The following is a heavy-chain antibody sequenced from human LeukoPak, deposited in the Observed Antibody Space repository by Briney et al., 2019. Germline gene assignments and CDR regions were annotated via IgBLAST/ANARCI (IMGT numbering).Heavy chain of an antibody. D-gene: IGHD1-26*01. V-gene: IGHV3-13*04. J-gene: IGHJ3*02. CDR3: ARVGGSAFDI. CDR1: GFTFSSYD. Sequence: GGSLRLSCAASGFTFSSYDMHWVRHPTGKGLEWVSGIGTTGEIHYADSVRGRFTISRENAKNSFYLQMNSLRAGDTAVYYCARVGGSAFDIWGQGTMVSVSS. CDR2: IGTTGEI.